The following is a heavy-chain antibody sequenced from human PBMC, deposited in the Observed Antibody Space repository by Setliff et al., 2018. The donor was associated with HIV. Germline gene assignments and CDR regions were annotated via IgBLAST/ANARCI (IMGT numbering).Heavy chain of an antibody. J-gene: IGHJ4*02. CDR2: IYHSGST. V-gene: IGHV4-4*02. D-gene: IGHD5-12*01. CDR1: GGSISSSNW. CDR3: ARRSGYAEDY. Sequence: SETLSLTCAVSGGSISSSNWWSWVRQPPGKGLEWIGEIYHSGSTNYNPSLKSRVTISVDTSKNQFSLKLSSVTAADTAVYYCARRSGYAEDYWGQGTLVTVSS.